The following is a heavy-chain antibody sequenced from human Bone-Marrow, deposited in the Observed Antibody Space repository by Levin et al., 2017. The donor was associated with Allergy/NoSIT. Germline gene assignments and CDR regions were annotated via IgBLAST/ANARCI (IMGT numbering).Heavy chain of an antibody. CDR3: AKAGCSGGSCNSMDAFDI. CDR2: ISDDGGNK. CDR1: GFTFSSYD. D-gene: IGHD2-15*01. V-gene: IGHV3-30*18. Sequence: SGGSLRLSCAASGFTFSSYDMHWVRQAPGKGLEWVAVISDDGGNKYYVDSVKCRFTISRDNSKNTLYLQMNSLRAEDTAVYYCAKAGCSGGSCNSMDAFDIWGQGTMVTVSS. J-gene: IGHJ3*02.